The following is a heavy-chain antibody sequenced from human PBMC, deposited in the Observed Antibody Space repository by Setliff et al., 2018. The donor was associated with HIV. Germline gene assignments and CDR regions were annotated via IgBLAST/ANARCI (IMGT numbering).Heavy chain of an antibody. CDR2: SKSKTDGGTT. CDR3: ARDPPGSGFHLEY. Sequence: PGGSLRLSCAASGFTFSTAWMNWVRQAPGKGREWVGHSKSKTDGGTTDYAAPVKGRCTISRDDSKNQLYLQMNTLRVEDTAVYYCARDPPGSGFHLEYWGQGTPVTVSS. D-gene: IGHD5-12*01. CDR1: GFTFSTAW. V-gene: IGHV3-15*01. J-gene: IGHJ4*02.